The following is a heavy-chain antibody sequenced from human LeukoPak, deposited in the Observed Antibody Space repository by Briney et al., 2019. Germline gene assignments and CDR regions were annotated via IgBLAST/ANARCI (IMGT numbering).Heavy chain of an antibody. D-gene: IGHD3-22*01. CDR1: GGSFSSYY. V-gene: IGHV4-39*01. CDR3: ARLISPVYYDSSGYY. CDR2: IYYSGGT. J-gene: IGHJ4*02. Sequence: PSETLSLTCAVYGGSFSSYYWGWIRQPPGKGLEWIGSIYYSGGTYYNPSLKSRVTISVDTSKNQFSLKLSSVTAADTAVYYCARLISPVYYDSSGYYWGQGTLVTVSS.